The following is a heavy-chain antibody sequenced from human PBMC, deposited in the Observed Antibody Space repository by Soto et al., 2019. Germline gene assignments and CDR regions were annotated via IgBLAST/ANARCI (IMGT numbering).Heavy chain of an antibody. J-gene: IGHJ4*02. Sequence: GGSLRLSCAASGFTFSSYGMHWVRQAPGKGLEWVAVISYDGSNKYYADSVKGRFTISRDNSKNTLYLQMNSLRAEDTAVYYCAKDISRDYGEYEVVYWGQGTLVTVSS. CDR2: ISYDGSNK. V-gene: IGHV3-30*18. D-gene: IGHD4-17*01. CDR3: AKDISRDYGEYEVVY. CDR1: GFTFSSYG.